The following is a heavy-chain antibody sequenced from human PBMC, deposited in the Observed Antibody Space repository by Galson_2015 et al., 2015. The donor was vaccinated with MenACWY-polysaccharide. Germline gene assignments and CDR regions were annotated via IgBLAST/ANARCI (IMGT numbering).Heavy chain of an antibody. D-gene: IGHD3-10*01. J-gene: IGHJ3*02. CDR2: VSASGGST. CDR3: AKDTGPGEYAYSWGTFDI. Sequence: SLRLSCAASGFTFSSYAMSWVRQAPGQGLEWVSGVSASGGSTVYTDSAKGRFTMSRDNSKRSLYLQMNSLRAEDTAVYYCAKDTGPGEYAYSWGTFDIWGRGTTVTVSS. V-gene: IGHV3-23*01. CDR1: GFTFSSYA.